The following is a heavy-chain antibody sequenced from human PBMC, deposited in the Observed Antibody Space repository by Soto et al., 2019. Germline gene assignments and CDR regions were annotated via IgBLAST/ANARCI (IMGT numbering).Heavy chain of an antibody. CDR1: GGSISSYY. Sequence: SETLCLTCTVSGGSISSYYWSWIRQPAGKGLEWIGRIYTSGSTNYNPSLKSRVTMSVDTSKNQFSLKLSSVTAADTAVYYCARDIVDYYDSSGYYYWFDPWGQGTLVTVSS. V-gene: IGHV4-4*07. D-gene: IGHD3-22*01. CDR2: IYTSGST. CDR3: ARDIVDYYDSSGYYYWFDP. J-gene: IGHJ5*02.